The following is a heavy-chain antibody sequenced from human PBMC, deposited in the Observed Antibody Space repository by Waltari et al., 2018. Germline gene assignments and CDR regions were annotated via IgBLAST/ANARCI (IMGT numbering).Heavy chain of an antibody. CDR1: GFTFSSYS. CDR3: AKASVPYSGSPFDY. J-gene: IGHJ4*02. D-gene: IGHD1-26*01. CDR2: ISSSSSTI. Sequence: EVQLVESGGGLVQPGGSLRLSCAASGFTFSSYSMNWVRQAPGKVLEWVSYISSSSSTIYYADSVKGRFTSSRDNAKNTLYLQMNSLRAEDTAVYYCAKASVPYSGSPFDYWGQGTLVTVSS. V-gene: IGHV3-48*01.